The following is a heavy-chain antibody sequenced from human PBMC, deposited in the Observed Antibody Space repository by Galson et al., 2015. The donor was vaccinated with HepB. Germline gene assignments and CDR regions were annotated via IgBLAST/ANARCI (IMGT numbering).Heavy chain of an antibody. CDR3: ARMTNFYGMDA. Sequence: SLRLPCAASGFTFRSYWMHWVRQAPGKGLVWVSRINSDGSSTSYADSVKGRFTISRDNAKNTLYLQMNSLRAEDTAVYYCARMTNFYGMDAWGQGTTVTVSS. J-gene: IGHJ6*02. CDR1: GFTFRSYW. V-gene: IGHV3-74*01. CDR2: INSDGSST.